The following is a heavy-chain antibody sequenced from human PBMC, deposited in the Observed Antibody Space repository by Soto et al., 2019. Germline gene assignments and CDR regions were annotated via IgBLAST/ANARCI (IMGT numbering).Heavy chain of an antibody. CDR2: ISYDGSNK. D-gene: IGHD5-12*01. CDR3: ARGRGDDLLSRYYGMDV. J-gene: IGHJ6*02. CDR1: GFTFSNYG. Sequence: QVQLVESGGGVVQPGRSLRLSCAASGFTFSNYGMHWVRQAPGKGLEWVAVISYDGSNKYYVDSAKGRFTISRDNAKNSLYLQMNSLRAEDTAVYYCARGRGDDLLSRYYGMDVWGQGTTVTVSS. V-gene: IGHV3-30*03.